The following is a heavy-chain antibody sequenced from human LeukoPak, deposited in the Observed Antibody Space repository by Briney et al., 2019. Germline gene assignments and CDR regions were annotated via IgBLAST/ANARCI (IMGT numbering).Heavy chain of an antibody. D-gene: IGHD3-3*01. CDR3: ARVGVLRFLKDPWFDP. CDR2: IFPILGIA. J-gene: IGHJ5*02. Sequence: SVKVSCKASGGTFSSYTISWVRQAPGQGLEWMGRIFPILGIANYAQKFQGRVTITADKSTSTAYMELSSLRSEDTAVYYCARVGVLRFLKDPWFDPWGQGTLVTVSS. V-gene: IGHV1-69*02. CDR1: GGTFSSYT.